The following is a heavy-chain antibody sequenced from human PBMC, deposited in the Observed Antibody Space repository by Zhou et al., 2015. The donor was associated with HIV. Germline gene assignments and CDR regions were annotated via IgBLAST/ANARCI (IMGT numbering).Heavy chain of an antibody. V-gene: IGHV1-46*04. CDR3: ARVRPSLFGVTKTFGMDV. CDR2: INPSNGIT. Sequence: QVQLVQSGAEVRKPGASVKVSCKASGYTFTYYYMHWVRQAPGQGLEWMGVINPSNGITSQAQGRVILTRDTSTSTAYMDLRSLGSDDTAVYYCARVRPSLFGVTKTFGMDVWGQGTTVTVSS. D-gene: IGHD1-26*01. J-gene: IGHJ6*02. CDR1: GYTFTYYY.